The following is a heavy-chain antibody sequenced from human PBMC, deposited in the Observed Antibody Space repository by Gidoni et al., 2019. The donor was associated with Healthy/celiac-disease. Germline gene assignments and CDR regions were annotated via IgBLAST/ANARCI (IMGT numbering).Heavy chain of an antibody. J-gene: IGHJ5*02. CDR2: IKQDGSEK. Sequence: EVQLVESGGGLVQPGGYLRLYCAASGFTYSSYWMSWVRQAPGKGLGWVANIKQDGSEKYYVDSGKGRCTISRDNAKNSLYLQMNSLRAEDTAVYYCARDIVVVPAAPPGGWFDPWGQGTLVTVSS. V-gene: IGHV3-7*01. D-gene: IGHD2-2*01. CDR1: GFTYSSYW. CDR3: ARDIVVVPAAPPGGWFDP.